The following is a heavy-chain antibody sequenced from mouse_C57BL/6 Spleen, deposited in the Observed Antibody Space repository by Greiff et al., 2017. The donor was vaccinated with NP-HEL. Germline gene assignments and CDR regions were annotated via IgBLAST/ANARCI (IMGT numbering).Heavy chain of an antibody. Sequence: EVQLQQSGAELVKPGASVKMSCKASGYTFTDYGINWVQQRPGQGLEWIGYIYIGNGYTEYNEKFKGKATLTSDTSSSTAYMQLSSLTSEDSAIYCCARVTGTFAMDYWGQGTSVTVSS. V-gene: IGHV1-58*01. J-gene: IGHJ4*01. D-gene: IGHD4-1*01. CDR3: ARVTGTFAMDY. CDR1: GYTFTDYG. CDR2: IYIGNGYT.